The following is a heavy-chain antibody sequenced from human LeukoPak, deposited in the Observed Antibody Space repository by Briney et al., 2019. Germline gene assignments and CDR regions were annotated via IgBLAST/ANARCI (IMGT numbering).Heavy chain of an antibody. CDR3: AREPPYCSGGSCYSDAFDI. J-gene: IGHJ3*02. V-gene: IGHV3-30*09. D-gene: IGHD2-15*01. CDR1: GFTFFTYG. Sequence: PGGSLRLSCAASGFTFFTYGFHWVRQAPGKGLEWVALISYDGGNQHYADSVKGRFAISRDNSKSTLYLQMNSLRPEDSAVYYCAREPPYCSGGSCYSDAFDIWGQGTMVTVSS. CDR2: ISYDGGNQ.